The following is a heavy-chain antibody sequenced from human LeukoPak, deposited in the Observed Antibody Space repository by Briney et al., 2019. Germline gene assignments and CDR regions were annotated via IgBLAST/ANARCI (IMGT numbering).Heavy chain of an antibody. CDR1: GVTFSSYG. J-gene: IGHJ6*02. Sequence: PGGSLRLSCAASGVTFSSYGMHWVRQAPGKGLEWVAVIWYDGSNKYYADSVKGRFTISRDNSKNTLYLQMNSLRAEDTAVYYCARGVRPSPYYYYYGMDVWGQGTTVTVSS. CDR3: ARGVRPSPYYYYYGMDV. V-gene: IGHV3-33*01. CDR2: IWYDGSNK.